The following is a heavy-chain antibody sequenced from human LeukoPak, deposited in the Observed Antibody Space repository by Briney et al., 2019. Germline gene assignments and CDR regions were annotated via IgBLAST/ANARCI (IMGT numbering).Heavy chain of an antibody. CDR1: SGSVSSSNW. D-gene: IGHD3-22*01. CDR3: ARGARHYDTTGYYWYFDS. Sequence: SETLSLTCAVSSGSVSSSNWLNWVRQPPGKGLEWIGEIYHSGNTNYNQSLKSRVTTSVDKSRKKFPLKLSSVTAADTAVYFCARGARHYDTTGYYWYFDSWGQGALVTVSS. J-gene: IGHJ4*02. V-gene: IGHV4-4*02. CDR2: IYHSGNT.